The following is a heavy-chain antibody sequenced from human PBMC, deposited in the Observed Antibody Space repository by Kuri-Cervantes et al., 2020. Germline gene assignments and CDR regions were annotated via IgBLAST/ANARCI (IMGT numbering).Heavy chain of an antibody. CDR1: GFTFSSYW. D-gene: IGHD4-17*01. CDR2: INSDGSST. J-gene: IGHJ4*02. Sequence: GGSLRLSCAASGFTFSSYWMHWVRQAPGKGLVWVSRINSDGSSTSYADSVKGRFTISRDNAKNTLYLQMNSLRAEDTAVYYCARAGDYGSFGYWGQGTLVTVSS. V-gene: IGHV3-74*01. CDR3: ARAGDYGSFGY.